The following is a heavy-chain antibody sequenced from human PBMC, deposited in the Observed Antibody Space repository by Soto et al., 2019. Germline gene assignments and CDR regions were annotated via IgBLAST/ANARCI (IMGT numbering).Heavy chain of an antibody. Sequence: GGSLRLSCATSGLTFSNYAMSWVRQAPGGGLEWVSSMSGSSSTTYYADSVRGRFTISRDRSKNTLYLQGSSLRAEDTALYYCAKNQERELPRVIDFWGQGTLVTVSS. CDR1: GLTFSNYA. V-gene: IGHV3-23*01. CDR3: AKNQERELPRVIDF. D-gene: IGHD1-7*01. J-gene: IGHJ4*02. CDR2: MSGSSSTT.